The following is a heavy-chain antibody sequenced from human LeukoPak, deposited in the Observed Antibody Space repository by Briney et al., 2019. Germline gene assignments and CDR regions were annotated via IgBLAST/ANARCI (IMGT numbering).Heavy chain of an antibody. CDR3: ARRLPGYCSSTSCYMYYGMDV. D-gene: IGHD2-2*02. CDR2: IIPIFGTA. V-gene: IGHV1-69*13. Sequence: SVKVSCKASGGTFSSYAISWVRQAPGQGLEWMGGIIPIFGTANYAQKFQGRVTITADESTSTAYMELSSLRSEDTAVYYCARRLPGYCSSTSCYMYYGMDVWGKGTTVTVSS. J-gene: IGHJ6*04. CDR1: GGTFSSYA.